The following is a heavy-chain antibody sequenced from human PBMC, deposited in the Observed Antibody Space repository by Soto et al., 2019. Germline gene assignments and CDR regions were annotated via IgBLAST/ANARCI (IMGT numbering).Heavy chain of an antibody. D-gene: IGHD6-6*01. V-gene: IGHV1-69*06. CDR1: GVTFSSYA. CDR2: IIPIFGTA. J-gene: IGHJ4*02. CDR3: ARDRGSSPPSY. Sequence: ASVKVSCKASGVTFSSYAISWVRQAPGQGLEWMGGIIPIFGTANYAQKFQGRVTITADKSTSTAYMELSSLRSEDTAVYYCARDRGSSPPSYWGQGTLVTVSS.